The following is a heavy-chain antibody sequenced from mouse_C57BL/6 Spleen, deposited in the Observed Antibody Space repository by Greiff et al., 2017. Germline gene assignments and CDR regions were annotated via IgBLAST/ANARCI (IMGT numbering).Heavy chain of an antibody. J-gene: IGHJ4*01. CDR2: IDPSDSYT. CDR3: ARYYSNYYAMDY. CDR1: GYTFTSYW. Sequence: VQLQQPGAELVKPGASVKLSCKASGYTFTSYWMQWVKQRPGQGLEWIGEIDPSDSYTNYNQKFKGKATLTVDTSSSTAYMQLSRLTSEDSAVYYCARYYSNYYAMDYWGQGTSVTVSS. V-gene: IGHV1-50*01. D-gene: IGHD2-5*01.